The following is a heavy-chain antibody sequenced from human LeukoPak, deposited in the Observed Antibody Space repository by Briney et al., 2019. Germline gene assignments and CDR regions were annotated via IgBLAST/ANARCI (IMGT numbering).Heavy chain of an antibody. CDR3: ARSSTTGYDDY. J-gene: IGHJ4*02. V-gene: IGHV3-64*01. CDR2: ISSNGGST. D-gene: IGHD3-9*01. CDR1: GFTFSSYA. Sequence: PGGSLRLSCAASGFTFSSYAMHWVRQAPGKGLEYVSAISSNGGSTFYAYSVKGRFTISRDNSKNTLYLQMGSLRAEDTAVYYCARSSTTGYDDYWGQGTLVTVSS.